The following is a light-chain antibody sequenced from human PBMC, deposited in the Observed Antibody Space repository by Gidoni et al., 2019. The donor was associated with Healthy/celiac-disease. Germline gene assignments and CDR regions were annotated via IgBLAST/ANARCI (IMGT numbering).Light chain of an antibody. V-gene: IGKV3-11*01. J-gene: IGKJ5*01. CDR2: DAS. CDR1: QSVSSY. CDR3: QQRSNWPQVX. Sequence: EIVLTQSPATLSLSPGERATLSCRASQSVSSYLAWYQQKPGQAPRLLIYDASNRATGIPARFSGSGSGTDFTLTISSLEPEDFAVYYCQQRSNWPQVXVXQGTXLEIK.